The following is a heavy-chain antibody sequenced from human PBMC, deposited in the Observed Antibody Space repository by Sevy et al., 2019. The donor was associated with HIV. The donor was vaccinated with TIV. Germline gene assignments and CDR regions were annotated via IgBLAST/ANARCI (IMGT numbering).Heavy chain of an antibody. CDR2: FSFGCGQI. CDR3: AREVCTRPHDY. V-gene: IGHV3-21*04. Sequence: GGSLRLSCAASGFPFSKYSMSWIRQTPGKGLEWVATFSFGCGQINYADSVMGRFTISRDDSRNTFYLQMNSLRSDDTAIYYCAREVCTRPHDYWGQGSVVTVS. J-gene: IGHJ4*02. D-gene: IGHD2-8*01. CDR1: GFPFSKYS.